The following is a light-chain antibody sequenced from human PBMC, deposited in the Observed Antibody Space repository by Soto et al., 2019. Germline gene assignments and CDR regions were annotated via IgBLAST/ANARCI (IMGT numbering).Light chain of an antibody. J-gene: IGKJ2*01. Sequence: EIVMTQSPATLSVSPGERATLSCRASQSVSSNLAWYQQKPGQAPGLLIYGASTRATGIPARFSGSGSGTEFTLTISSLQSEDFAVYYCQQYNNWLGTFGQGTKLEIK. CDR2: GAS. CDR1: QSVSSN. CDR3: QQYNNWLGT. V-gene: IGKV3-15*01.